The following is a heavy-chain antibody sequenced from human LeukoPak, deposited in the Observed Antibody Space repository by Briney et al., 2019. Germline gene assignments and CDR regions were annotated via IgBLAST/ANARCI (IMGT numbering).Heavy chain of an antibody. J-gene: IGHJ6*03. Sequence: GGSLRLSCAASGFTFSSYWMNWVRQAPGQGLEWVANIKQDGSEKYYVDSVKGRCTISRDNPKKTLYLQVNSLRAEDTAADYCVRGGSGPPHYYYMDVWGKGTTVTISS. D-gene: IGHD3-10*01. V-gene: IGHV3-7*01. CDR2: IKQDGSEK. CDR3: VRGGSGPPHYYYMDV. CDR1: GFTFSSYW.